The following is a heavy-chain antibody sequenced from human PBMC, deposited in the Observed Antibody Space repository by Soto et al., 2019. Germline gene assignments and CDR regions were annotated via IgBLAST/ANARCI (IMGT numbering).Heavy chain of an antibody. D-gene: IGHD3-10*01. CDR1: GFTFSSYW. V-gene: IGHV3-7*02. CDR3: ETSRSFDY. Sequence: GGSLRLSCAASGFTFSSYWMSWVRQVPGKGLEWVANIKQDGSEQYYVDSVMGRFTISRDNAKNSLYLQMNSLRAEDTAVYYCETSRSFDYWGQGVLVSVS. J-gene: IGHJ4*02. CDR2: IKQDGSEQ.